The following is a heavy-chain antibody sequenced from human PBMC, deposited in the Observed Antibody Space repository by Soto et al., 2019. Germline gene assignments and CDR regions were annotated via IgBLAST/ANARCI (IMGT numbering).Heavy chain of an antibody. Sequence: ASVKVSCKASGYTFTSYDINWVRQATGQGLEWMGWMNPNSGNTGYAQKFQGRVTMTRNTSISTAYMELSSLRSEDTAVYYCARGPNPYRFGELFPLDYWGQGTLVTVSS. V-gene: IGHV1-8*01. CDR2: MNPNSGNT. J-gene: IGHJ4*02. CDR3: ARGPNPYRFGELFPLDY. D-gene: IGHD3-10*01. CDR1: GYTFTSYD.